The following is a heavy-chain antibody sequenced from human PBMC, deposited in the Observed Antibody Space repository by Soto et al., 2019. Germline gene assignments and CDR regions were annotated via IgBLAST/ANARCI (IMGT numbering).Heavy chain of an antibody. D-gene: IGHD3-16*01. CDR1: GFTFSSYA. Sequence: EVQLLESGGGLIQPGGSLRLSCAASGFTFSSYAMSWVRQAPGKGLEWVSVITRSGDSTYYADSVKGRFTISRDNSKDILNMQMNSLRAEDTAVYYCAKQSYGGGGSPFDFWGQGTLVTVSS. CDR3: AKQSYGGGGSPFDF. J-gene: IGHJ4*02. CDR2: ITRSGDST. V-gene: IGHV3-23*01.